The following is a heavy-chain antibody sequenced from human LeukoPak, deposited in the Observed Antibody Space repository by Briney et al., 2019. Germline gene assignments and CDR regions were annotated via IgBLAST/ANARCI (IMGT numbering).Heavy chain of an antibody. CDR1: GFTFSSYW. V-gene: IGHV3-7*01. Sequence: GGSLRLSCAASGFTFSSYWMSWVRQAPGKGLEWVANIKQDGSEKYYADSVKGRFTISRDNSKNTLYLQMNSLRADDTAVYYCARGRSGSHHFDSWGQGTLVTVPS. CDR3: ARGRSGSHHFDS. J-gene: IGHJ4*02. D-gene: IGHD3-10*01. CDR2: IKQDGSEK.